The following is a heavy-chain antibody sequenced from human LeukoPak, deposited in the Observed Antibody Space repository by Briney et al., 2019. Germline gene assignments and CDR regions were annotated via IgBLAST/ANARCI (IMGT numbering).Heavy chain of an antibody. D-gene: IGHD3-3*01. CDR2: ISAYNGNT. CDR1: GYTFTDHY. V-gene: IGHV1-18*04. J-gene: IGHJ6*03. CDR3: AREWVGTIFGVVTPHPSLRYYYYYMDV. Sequence: GASVKVSCKASGYTFTDHYIHWVRQAPGQGLEWMGWISAYNGNTNYAQKLQGRVTMTTDTSTSTAYMELRSLRSDDTAVYYCAREWVGTIFGVVTPHPSLRYYYYYMDVWGKGTTVTVSS.